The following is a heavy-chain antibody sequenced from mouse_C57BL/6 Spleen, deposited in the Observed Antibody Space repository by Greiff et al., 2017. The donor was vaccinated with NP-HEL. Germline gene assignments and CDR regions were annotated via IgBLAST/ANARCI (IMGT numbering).Heavy chain of an antibody. CDR1: GYTFTSYW. CDR2: IYPSDSET. D-gene: IGHD1-1*01. CDR3: ARITTGRDY. J-gene: IGHJ2*01. Sequence: QVQLQQPGAELVRPGSSVKLSCKASGYTFTSYWMDWVKQRPGQGLEWIGNIYPSDSETHYNQKFKDKATLTVDKSSSTAYMQLSSLTSEDSAVYYCARITTGRDYWGQGTTLTVSS. V-gene: IGHV1-61*01.